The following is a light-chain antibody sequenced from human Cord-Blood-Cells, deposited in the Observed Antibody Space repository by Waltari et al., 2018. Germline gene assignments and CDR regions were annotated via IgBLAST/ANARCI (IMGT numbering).Light chain of an antibody. Sequence: EIVLTQSPATLSMSPGERDNLSCRASQSVSSYLAWYQQKPGQAPRLLIYDASNRATGIPARFSGSGSGTDFTLTISSLEPEDFAVYYCQQRSNWPWTFGQGTKVEIK. CDR3: QQRSNWPWT. J-gene: IGKJ1*01. CDR2: DAS. CDR1: QSVSSY. V-gene: IGKV3-11*01.